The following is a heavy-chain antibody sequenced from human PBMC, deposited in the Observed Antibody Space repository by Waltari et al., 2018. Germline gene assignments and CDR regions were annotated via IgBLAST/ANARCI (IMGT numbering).Heavy chain of an antibody. J-gene: IGHJ4*02. D-gene: IGHD6-19*01. Sequence: QVQLAQSGAEVKKPGASVKVSCKASGYTFTTYPIHWVRQAPGRGLEWMGWINAGNGNTKYSHNFQGRLTITRDTSATTAYMELSSLTSEDTALYYCAKDGGWYYLESWGQGTLVTVSS. CDR2: INAGNGNT. CDR1: GYTFTTYP. CDR3: AKDGGWYYLES. V-gene: IGHV1-3*01.